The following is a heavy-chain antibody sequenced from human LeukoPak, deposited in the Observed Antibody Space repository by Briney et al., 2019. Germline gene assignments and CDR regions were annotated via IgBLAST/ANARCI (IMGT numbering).Heavy chain of an antibody. CDR3: ARRRSIQLWASFDY. J-gene: IGHJ4*02. V-gene: IGHV1-69*05. Sequence: SVKVSCKASGGTFSSYAISWVRQAPGQGLEWMGGIIPIFGTANYAQKFQGRVTITTDESTSTAYMELSSLRSEDTAVYYCARRRSIQLWASFDYWGQGTLVTVSS. CDR2: IIPIFGTA. CDR1: GGTFSSYA. D-gene: IGHD5-18*01.